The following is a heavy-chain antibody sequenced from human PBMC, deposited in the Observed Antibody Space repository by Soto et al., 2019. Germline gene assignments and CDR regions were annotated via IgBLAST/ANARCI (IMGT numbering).Heavy chain of an antibody. J-gene: IGHJ4*02. Sequence: SETLSLTCAVSGDSITSNNWWSWVRQAPGKGLEWIGEIYHSGATTYNPSLKNRATISVDPSKNHFSLKLTSVTAADTAVYFCARDLGTGTDYWGRRTLVTVSS. V-gene: IGHV4-4*02. CDR2: IYHSGAT. D-gene: IGHD1-1*01. CDR3: ARDLGTGTDY. CDR1: GDSITSNNW.